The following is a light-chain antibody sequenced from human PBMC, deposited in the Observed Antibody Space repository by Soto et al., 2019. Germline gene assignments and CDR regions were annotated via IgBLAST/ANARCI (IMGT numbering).Light chain of an antibody. V-gene: IGKV1-8*01. J-gene: IGKJ1*01. CDR3: QHYFSYPRA. CDR1: QDIGSF. Sequence: AIRMTQSPSSLFASTGDTVTITCRASQDIGSFLAWYQQKPGKAPKLLIYTASTLQSGVPSRFSGSGSGTDFTLTISYLQSEDFATYYCQHYFSYPRAFGQGTKV. CDR2: TAS.